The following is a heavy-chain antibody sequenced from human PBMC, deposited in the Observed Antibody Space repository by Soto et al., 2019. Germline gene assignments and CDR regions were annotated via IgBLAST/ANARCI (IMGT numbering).Heavy chain of an antibody. D-gene: IGHD3-3*02. CDR3: ARDKDRQQLGGNYYYILDV. CDR1: GGTFSTSA. CDR2: IMPVFATP. V-gene: IGHV1-69*12. Sequence: QVQLMQSGAEVKKPGSSVKVSCKAFGGTFSTSAISWVRQAPGEGLEWVGGIMPVFATPDYAQKFQGRVTISADESTTTAYLELTSRTTDDTAVYYCARDKDRQQLGGNYYYILDVWGQGTAITVSS. J-gene: IGHJ6*02.